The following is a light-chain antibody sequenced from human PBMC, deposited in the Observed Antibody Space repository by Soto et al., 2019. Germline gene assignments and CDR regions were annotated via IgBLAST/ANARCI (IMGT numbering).Light chain of an antibody. J-gene: IGLJ1*01. CDR1: SSYVGGYDY. CDR2: EVS. CDR3: NSQRSSGTRV. Sequence: YVLTQPPSASGSPGQSVTISCPGTSSYVGGYDYVSWYQHHPGKAPKLMIYEVSNRPSGVSNRFSGSKSGYTASLTISGLQAEDEADYYCNSQRSSGTRVFGTGTKVTVL. V-gene: IGLV2-14*01.